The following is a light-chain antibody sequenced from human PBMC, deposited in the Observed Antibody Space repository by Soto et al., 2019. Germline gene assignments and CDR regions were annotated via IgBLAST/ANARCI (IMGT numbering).Light chain of an antibody. Sequence: DIQMTQSPSSVSASVGDRVTITCRASQGITNRLAWYQQKPGKAPKLLIYEASRLQSGVPSRISGSGSGTDFTLTISSLQPEDCATYYCQQANSFPITFGQGTRLEIK. V-gene: IGKV1D-12*01. CDR1: QGITNR. J-gene: IGKJ5*01. CDR2: EAS. CDR3: QQANSFPIT.